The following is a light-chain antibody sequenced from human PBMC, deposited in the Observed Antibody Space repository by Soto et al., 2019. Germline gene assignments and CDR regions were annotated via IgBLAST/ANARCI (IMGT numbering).Light chain of an antibody. J-gene: IGLJ2*01. CDR3: EAWDDSLNGLI. V-gene: IGLV1-44*01. CDR2: TND. Sequence: QSVLSQPPSASGTPGQRVSLSCSGSHSNLGANTVNWYQHVPAAAPTLLIYTNDQRPSGVAGRFSGSKSGTSASLAISGLQSDDEAHYYCEAWDDSLNGLIFGGGTKVTVL. CDR1: HSNLGANT.